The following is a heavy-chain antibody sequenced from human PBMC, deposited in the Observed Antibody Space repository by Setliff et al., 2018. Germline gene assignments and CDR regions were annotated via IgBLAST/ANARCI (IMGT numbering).Heavy chain of an antibody. V-gene: IGHV1-69*13. CDR1: GGTFSSYA. J-gene: IGHJ1*01. CDR2: IIPIFGTA. CDR3: ARDWDDSSGYHEYFQH. Sequence: SVKVSCKASGGTFSSYAISWVRQAPGQGLEWMGRIIPIFGTANYAQKFQGRVTITADESASTAYMELSSLRSEDTAVYYCARDWDDSSGYHEYFQHWGQGTLVTVSS. D-gene: IGHD3-22*01.